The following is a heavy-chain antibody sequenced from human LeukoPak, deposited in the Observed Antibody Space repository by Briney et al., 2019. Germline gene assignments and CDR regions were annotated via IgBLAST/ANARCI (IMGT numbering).Heavy chain of an antibody. CDR1: GFTFSSNA. D-gene: IGHD3-10*01. V-gene: IGHV3-23*01. CDR3: AKEGTSMVRGPYSKA. Sequence: PGGSLRLSCAASGFTFSSNAMSWVRQAPGKGLEWVSAISGSGDRTYYADSVKGRFSISRDNSKNTVSLQMNSLRAEDTAVYYCAKEGTSMVRGPYSKAWGQGTLVTGSS. CDR2: ISGSGDRT. J-gene: IGHJ4*02.